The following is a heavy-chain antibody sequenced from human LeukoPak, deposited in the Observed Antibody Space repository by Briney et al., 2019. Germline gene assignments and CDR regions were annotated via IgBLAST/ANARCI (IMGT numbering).Heavy chain of an antibody. V-gene: IGHV4-59*01. CDR3: ARSPTYDYIWGSYLYYFDY. J-gene: IGHJ4*02. D-gene: IGHD3-16*02. CDR2: IYYSGST. CDR1: GGSISSYY. Sequence: SETLSLICTVSGGSISSYYWSWIRQPPGKGLEWIGYIYYSGSTNYNPSLKSRVTISVDTSKNQFSLKLSSVTAADTAVYYCARSPTYDYIWGSYLYYFDYWGQGTLVTVSS.